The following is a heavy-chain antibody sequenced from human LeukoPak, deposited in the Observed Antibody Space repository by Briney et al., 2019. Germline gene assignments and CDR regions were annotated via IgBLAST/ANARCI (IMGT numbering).Heavy chain of an antibody. D-gene: IGHD3-22*01. CDR1: GGSISSYY. V-gene: IGHV4-59*01. Sequence: SETLSLTCTVSGGSISSYYWSWIRQSPGKGLEWIGYIYYSGSTNYNPSLKSRVTISVDTSKNQFSLKLSSGTAAYTALYYWARGYYDSSGHYYFDYWGQGTLVTVSS. CDR3: ARGYYDSSGHYYFDY. J-gene: IGHJ4*02. CDR2: IYYSGST.